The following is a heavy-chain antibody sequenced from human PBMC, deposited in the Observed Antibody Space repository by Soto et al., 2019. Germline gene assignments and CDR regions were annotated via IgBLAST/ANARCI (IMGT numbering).Heavy chain of an antibody. V-gene: IGHV3-74*01. Sequence: EVQLVESGGGLVQPGGSLRLSCAASGFTFSSYWMHWVRQAPGEGLVWVSRINSDGSNTTYADSVKGRFTTSRDNAKNTLFRQMNSLRGEDTAVYYCARHVAVATISWGTYGMDVWGQGTTVTVSS. CDR2: INSDGSNT. CDR1: GFTFSSYW. D-gene: IGHD5-12*01. CDR3: ARHVAVATISWGTYGMDV. J-gene: IGHJ6*02.